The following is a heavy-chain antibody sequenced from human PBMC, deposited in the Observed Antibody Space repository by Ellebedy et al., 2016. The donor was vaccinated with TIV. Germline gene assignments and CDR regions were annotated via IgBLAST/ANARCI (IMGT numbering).Heavy chain of an antibody. D-gene: IGHD4-17*01. CDR2: ISRDGGAT. CDR3: ARDETTVLYPYYYYGMDV. CDR1: GFPFSSYS. Sequence: GESLKISCAASGFPFSSYSMNWVRQAPGKGLEWLSYISRDGGATYYADSVRGRFTISRDNVKNSMFLQMNSLRAEDTAVYYCARDETTVLYPYYYYGMDVWGQGTTVTVSS. J-gene: IGHJ6*02. V-gene: IGHV3-48*01.